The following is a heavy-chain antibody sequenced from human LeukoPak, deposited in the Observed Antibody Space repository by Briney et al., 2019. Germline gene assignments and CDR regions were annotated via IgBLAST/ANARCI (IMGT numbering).Heavy chain of an antibody. Sequence: GASVKVSCKVSGYTLTELSMHWVRQAPGKGLEWMGGFDPEDGETIYAQKFQGRVTMTEDTSTDTAYMELSSLRSEDTAVYYCATQLERSGTFDYWGQGTLVTVSS. CDR2: FDPEDGET. V-gene: IGHV1-24*01. D-gene: IGHD1-1*01. CDR1: GYTLTELS. J-gene: IGHJ4*02. CDR3: ATQLERSGTFDY.